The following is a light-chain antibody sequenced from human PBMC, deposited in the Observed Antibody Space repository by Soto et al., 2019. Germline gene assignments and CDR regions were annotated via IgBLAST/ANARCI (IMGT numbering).Light chain of an antibody. Sequence: EIVMTQSPATLSVSPGERVTLSCRASQSVSNKLAWYQQKPGQSPGLLIYDASARATGVPARFSGTGSGTEFTLTISSLQSQDFAVYYRQQYCKWPLTFGQGTRLEIK. V-gene: IGKV3-15*01. CDR2: DAS. CDR1: QSVSNK. CDR3: QQYCKWPLT. J-gene: IGKJ5*01.